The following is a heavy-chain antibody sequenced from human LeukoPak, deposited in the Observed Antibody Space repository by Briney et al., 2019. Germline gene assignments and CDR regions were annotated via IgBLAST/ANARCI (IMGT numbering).Heavy chain of an antibody. J-gene: IGHJ6*02. CDR2: INHSEST. CDR3: ARDRLWPQRFYYYGMDV. Sequence: SETLSLTCAVYGGSINGYYWSWIRQPPGKGLEWIGEINHSESTNYNPSLKSRVTISVDTSKNQFSLKLSSVTAADTAVYYCARDRLWPQRFYYYGMDVWGQGTTVTVSS. V-gene: IGHV4-34*01. D-gene: IGHD2/OR15-2a*01. CDR1: GGSINGYY.